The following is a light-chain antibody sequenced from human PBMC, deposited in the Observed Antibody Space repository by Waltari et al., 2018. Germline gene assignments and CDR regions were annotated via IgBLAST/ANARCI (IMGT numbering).Light chain of an antibody. Sequence: EIVLTQSPGTLSLSPGERATLSCRASQPVRTTYLAWYQQKPGQAPTLLIYGASSRATGIPDRFSGSGSGTDFSLTISSLEPEDFAVDYCQQYDISPLTFGGGTKVEIK. V-gene: IGKV3-20*01. CDR1: QPVRTTY. J-gene: IGKJ4*01. CDR2: GAS. CDR3: QQYDISPLT.